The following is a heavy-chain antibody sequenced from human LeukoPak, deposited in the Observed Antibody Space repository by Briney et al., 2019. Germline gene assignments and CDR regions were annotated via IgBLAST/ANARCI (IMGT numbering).Heavy chain of an antibody. Sequence: SETLSLTCTVSGGSISSGDYYWSWIRQPPGKGLEWIGYIYYSGSTYYNPSLKSRVTFSVDTSKNQFSLKLTSVTAVDTAVYYCAREMYNDFSRWLDPWGQGTLVTVSS. D-gene: IGHD3-3*01. CDR1: GGSISSGDYY. V-gene: IGHV4-30-4*08. CDR3: AREMYNDFSRWLDP. J-gene: IGHJ5*02. CDR2: IYYSGST.